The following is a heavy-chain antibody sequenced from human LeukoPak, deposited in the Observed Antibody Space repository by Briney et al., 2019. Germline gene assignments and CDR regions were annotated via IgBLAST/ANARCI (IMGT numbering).Heavy chain of an antibody. CDR2: ISGSGGST. D-gene: IGHD3-22*01. CDR3: AKCYYDSSGYYLGY. CDR1: GFTFSSYA. J-gene: IGHJ4*02. V-gene: IGHV3-23*01. Sequence: GGSLRLSCAAAGFTFSSYAMSWVRQAPGKGLEWVSAISGSGGSTYYADSVKGRFTISRDNSKNTLYLQMNSLRAEDTAVYYCAKCYYDSSGYYLGYWGQGTLVTVSS.